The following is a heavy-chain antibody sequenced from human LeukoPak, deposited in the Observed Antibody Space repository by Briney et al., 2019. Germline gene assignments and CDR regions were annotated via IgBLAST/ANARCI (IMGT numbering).Heavy chain of an antibody. CDR1: GFMFSGYW. Sequence: GGSLRLSCAASGFMFSGYWMTWVRQAPGKGLEWMSSIKKDGSEKNYLDSVKGRFNISRDNAKNSLFLQMNSVRLEDTALYYCVRGGEYYERSVSSLCGQGTLVSVSS. CDR2: IKKDGSEK. CDR3: VRGGEYYERSVSSL. J-gene: IGHJ4*02. V-gene: IGHV3-7*01. D-gene: IGHD3-22*01.